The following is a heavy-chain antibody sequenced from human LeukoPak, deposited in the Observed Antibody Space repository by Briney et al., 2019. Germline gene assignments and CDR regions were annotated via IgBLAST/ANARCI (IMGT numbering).Heavy chain of an antibody. CDR2: ISGSGGST. Sequence: GGSLRLSSAASGFTFSSYAMSWVRQAPGKGLEWVSAISGSGGSTYYADSVKGRFTISRDNSKNSLYLQMHSLRTEDTALYYCVKARLPGAKALAGSDDGLDVWGQGTTVTVSS. D-gene: IGHD6-19*01. CDR1: GFTFSSYA. CDR3: VKARLPGAKALAGSDDGLDV. V-gene: IGHV3-23*01. J-gene: IGHJ6*02.